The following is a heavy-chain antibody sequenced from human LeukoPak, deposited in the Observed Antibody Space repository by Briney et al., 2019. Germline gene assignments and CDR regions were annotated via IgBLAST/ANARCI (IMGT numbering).Heavy chain of an antibody. CDR3: ARSPSYSSSWYLYFDY. J-gene: IGHJ4*02. CDR1: GFTFSSYA. V-gene: IGHV3-64*01. Sequence: GGSLRLSCAASGFTFSSYAMHWVRQGPGKGLEYVSAISSNGGSTYYANSVKGRFTISRDNSKNTLYLQMGSLRAEDMAVYYCARSPSYSSSWYLYFDYWGQGTLVTVSS. D-gene: IGHD6-13*01. CDR2: ISSNGGST.